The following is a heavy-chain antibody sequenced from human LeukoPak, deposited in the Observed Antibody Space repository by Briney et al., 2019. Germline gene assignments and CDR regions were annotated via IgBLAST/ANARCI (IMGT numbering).Heavy chain of an antibody. CDR2: IKQDGSEK. Sequence: GGSLRLSCAASGFSFSTYWMTWVRQAPGKGLEWVANIKQDGSEKHYVVSVKGRFTISKDNAKNSLYLQMNSLRAEDTAMYYCAREEWFFDYWGQGTLVTVSS. CDR1: GFSFSTYW. CDR3: AREEWFFDY. V-gene: IGHV3-7*04. D-gene: IGHD3-3*01. J-gene: IGHJ4*02.